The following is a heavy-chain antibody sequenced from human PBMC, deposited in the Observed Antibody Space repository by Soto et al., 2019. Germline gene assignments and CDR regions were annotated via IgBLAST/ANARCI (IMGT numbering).Heavy chain of an antibody. D-gene: IGHD3-10*01. CDR2: INPKFGDT. Sequence: QVQLVQSGAEVKEPGDSVRVSCEASGYTFTAYDIHWVRQAPGQGLEWMGWINPKFGDTTYAQDFQGRVSMTRDMSISTVYRELSRLTSDDTAIYYCARNMDYYYGPGSGNGHGFWGQGTTVTVFS. V-gene: IGHV1-2*02. CDR1: GYTFTAYD. J-gene: IGHJ6*02. CDR3: ARNMDYYYGPGSGNGHGF.